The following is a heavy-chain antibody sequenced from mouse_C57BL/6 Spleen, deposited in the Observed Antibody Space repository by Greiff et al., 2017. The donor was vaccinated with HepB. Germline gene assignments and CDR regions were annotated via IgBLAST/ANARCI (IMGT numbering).Heavy chain of an antibody. CDR1: GFTFSSYA. J-gene: IGHJ2*01. CDR2: ISDGGSYT. CDR3: ARDRGDWDGGYYFDY. D-gene: IGHD4-1*01. Sequence: EVKLMESGGGLVKPGGSLKLSCAASGFTFSSYAMSWVRQTPEKRLEWVATISDGGSYTYYPDNVKGRFTISRDNAKNNLYLQMSHLKSEDTAMYYCARDRGDWDGGYYFDYWGQGTTLTVSS. V-gene: IGHV5-4*01.